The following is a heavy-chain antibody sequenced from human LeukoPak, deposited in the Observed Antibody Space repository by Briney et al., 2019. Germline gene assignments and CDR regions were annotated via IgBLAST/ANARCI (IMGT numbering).Heavy chain of an antibody. Sequence: SETLSLTCSVSGGSIKNYYWSWIPQPAGKGLEWIGRIYTSGTTNYNPSLKSRVTISIDKSKNQFPLKLTSVTAADTAVYYCAREGPVESWGQGTLVTVSS. J-gene: IGHJ4*02. CDR1: GGSIKNYY. CDR3: AREGPVES. CDR2: IYTSGTT. V-gene: IGHV4-4*07. D-gene: IGHD2-2*01.